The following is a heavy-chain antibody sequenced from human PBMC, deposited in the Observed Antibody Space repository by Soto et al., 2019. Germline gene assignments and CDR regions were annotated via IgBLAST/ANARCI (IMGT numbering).Heavy chain of an antibody. J-gene: IGHJ4*02. CDR3: STDYYDTSGYYTHGY. CDR2: IKSKTDGGTT. CDR1: GFTFSYVW. Sequence: GGSLRLSCAASGFTFSYVWMNWVRQAPGKGLEWVGRIKSKTDGGTTDYAAPVKGRFTISRDDSKNTLHLQMNSLKIEDTALYYCSTDYYDTSGYYTHGYWGLGTLVTVSS. D-gene: IGHD3-22*01. V-gene: IGHV3-15*07.